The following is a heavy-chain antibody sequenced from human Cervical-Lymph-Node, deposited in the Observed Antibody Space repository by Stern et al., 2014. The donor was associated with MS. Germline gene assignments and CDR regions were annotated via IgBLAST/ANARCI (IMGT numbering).Heavy chain of an antibody. V-gene: IGHV1-69*01. Sequence: QVQLVQSGAEVKKPGSSVKVSCKASGGTFSKFPSSWVRQAPGQGLEWMGGIFPVFGTPTYAQEYRGRVTITAAVSTTTVSMELSSLRSDDTAVYYCALSSETSERWYSLGYDLWGQGTLVTVSS. CDR2: IFPVFGTP. CDR1: GGTFSKFP. D-gene: IGHD2-15*01. CDR3: ALSSETSERWYSLGYDL. J-gene: IGHJ5*02.